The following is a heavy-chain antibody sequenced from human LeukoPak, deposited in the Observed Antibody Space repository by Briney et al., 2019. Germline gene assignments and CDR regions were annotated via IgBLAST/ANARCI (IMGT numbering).Heavy chain of an antibody. CDR3: ARGHYRSSRGIAAADY. Sequence: GASVKVSCKASGYTFTSYDINWVRQATGQGLEWMGWMNPNSGNTGYAQKFQGRVTMTRNTSISTAYMELSSLRSEDTAVYYCARGHYRSSRGIAAADYWGQGTPVTVSS. J-gene: IGHJ4*02. CDR1: GYTFTSYD. CDR2: MNPNSGNT. D-gene: IGHD6-13*01. V-gene: IGHV1-8*01.